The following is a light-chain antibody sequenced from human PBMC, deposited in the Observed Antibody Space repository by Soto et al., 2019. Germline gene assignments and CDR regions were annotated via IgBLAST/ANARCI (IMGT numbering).Light chain of an antibody. CDR1: QSVTSNY. Sequence: EIVLTQSPGTLSLSPGESAALSCRASQSVTSNYLVWYRQKPGQAPPLLIYAISSRAAGIPDRFNGSGSGTDFTLTITRLEPEDSAVYYCQQHSNSPWTFGQGTRV. CDR3: QQHSNSPWT. V-gene: IGKV3D-20*02. CDR2: AIS. J-gene: IGKJ1*01.